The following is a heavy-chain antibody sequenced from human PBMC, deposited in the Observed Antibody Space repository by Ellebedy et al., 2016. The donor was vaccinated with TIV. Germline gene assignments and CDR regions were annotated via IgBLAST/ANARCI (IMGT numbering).Heavy chain of an antibody. CDR2: ISSSSSYI. Sequence: GESLKISCAASGFTFSSYSMNWVRQAPGKGLEWVASISSSSSYIYYADLVKGRVTISRDNAKNSLYLQMNSLRAEDTAVYYCARPGDYETRDAFDIWGQGTMVTVSS. CDR1: GFTFSSYS. D-gene: IGHD4-17*01. J-gene: IGHJ3*02. V-gene: IGHV3-21*01. CDR3: ARPGDYETRDAFDI.